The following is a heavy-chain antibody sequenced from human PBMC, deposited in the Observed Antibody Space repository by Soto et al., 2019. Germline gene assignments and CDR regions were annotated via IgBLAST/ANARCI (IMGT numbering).Heavy chain of an antibody. J-gene: IGHJ4*02. CDR3: AKDYGIAADINFDY. V-gene: IGHV3-23*01. Sequence: GGSLRLSCAASGFTFSSYAVGWVRQAPGKGLEWVSAITGRGESSTYYADSVRGRFTISRDNSKNKLYLQMNSLRAEDTAVYYCAKDYGIAADINFDYWGQGALVTVSS. D-gene: IGHD6-13*01. CDR2: ITGRGESST. CDR1: GFTFSSYA.